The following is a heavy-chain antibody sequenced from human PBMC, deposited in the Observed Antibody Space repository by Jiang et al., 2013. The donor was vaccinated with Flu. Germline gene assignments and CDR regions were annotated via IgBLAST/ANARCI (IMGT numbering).Heavy chain of an antibody. D-gene: IGHD5/OR15-5a*01. Sequence: GPGLVKPSGTLSLTCTVSGASINDNDYWTWVRQSPERGLEWIGEISHTGTAHYSPSLKSRVTLSIDTSRNQFILNVTSVTAADTAVYFCARGHCPGSVCYREDFYLDYWGQGALVIVSS. CDR2: ISHTGTA. CDR3: ARGHCPGSVCYREDFYLDY. CDR1: GASINDNDY. J-gene: IGHJ4*02. V-gene: IGHV4-4*02.